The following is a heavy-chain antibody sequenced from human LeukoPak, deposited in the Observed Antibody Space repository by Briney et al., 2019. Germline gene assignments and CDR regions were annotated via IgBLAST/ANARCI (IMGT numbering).Heavy chain of an antibody. V-gene: IGHV3-48*03. CDR2: ISSSGSTI. CDR3: ARGPDPGYCSGGSCYVVWDY. CDR1: GFTFSSYE. Sequence: GGSLRLSCAASGFTFSSYEMNWVRQAPGKGLEWVSYISSSGSTIYYADSVKGRFTISRDNAKNSLYLQVNSLRAEDTDVYYCARGPDPGYCSGGSCYVVWDYWGQGTLVTVSS. J-gene: IGHJ4*02. D-gene: IGHD2-15*01.